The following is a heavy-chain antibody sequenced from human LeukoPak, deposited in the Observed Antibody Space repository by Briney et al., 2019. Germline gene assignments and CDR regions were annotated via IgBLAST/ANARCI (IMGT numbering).Heavy chain of an antibody. CDR2: IYPGDSDT. CDR1: GYSFTSYW. CDR3: ARFFRRAMITFGGVIS. V-gene: IGHV5-51*01. J-gene: IGHJ5*02. Sequence: GESLKISCKGSGYSFTSYWIGWVRQMPGKGLEWMGIIYPGDSDTRYSPSFQGQVTISADKSISTAYLQWSSLKASDTAMYYCARFFRRAMITFGGVISWGQGTLVTVSS. D-gene: IGHD3-16*02.